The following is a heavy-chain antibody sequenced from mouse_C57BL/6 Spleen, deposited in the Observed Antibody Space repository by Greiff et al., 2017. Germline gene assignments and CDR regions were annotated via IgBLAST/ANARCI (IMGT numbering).Heavy chain of an antibody. V-gene: IGHV1-82*01. CDR1: GYAFSSSW. J-gene: IGHJ3*01. D-gene: IGHD1-1*01. CDR2: IYPGDGDT. Sequence: QVQLKQSGPELVKPGASVKISCKASGYAFSSSWMNWVKQRPGKGLEWIGRIYPGDGDTNYNGKFKGKATLTADKSSSTAYMQLSSLTSEDSAVYFCARGHYGSSYGFAYGGQGTLVTVSA. CDR3: ARGHYGSSYGFAY.